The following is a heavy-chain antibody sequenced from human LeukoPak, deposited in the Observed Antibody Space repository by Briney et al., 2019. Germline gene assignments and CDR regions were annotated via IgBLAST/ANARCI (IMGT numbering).Heavy chain of an antibody. CDR2: ISGNGGTT. Sequence: GGSLRLSRAASGFTFSTHAMSWVSQAPGKGLEWVSTISGNGGTTYYADSVKGRFTISRDNSKNTLYLQMNSLRADDTAVYYCAKPPPDSSSWLFDYWGQGTLVTVSS. CDR3: AKPPPDSSSWLFDY. J-gene: IGHJ4*02. V-gene: IGHV3-23*01. CDR1: GFTFSTHA. D-gene: IGHD6-13*01.